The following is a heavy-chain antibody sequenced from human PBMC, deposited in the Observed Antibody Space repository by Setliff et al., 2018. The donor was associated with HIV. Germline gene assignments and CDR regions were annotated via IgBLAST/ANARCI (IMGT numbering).Heavy chain of an antibody. Sequence: PSETLSLTCTVSGGSISSSNYYWGWIRQPPGKGLEWIGSIYYSGSTYYNPSLKGRVTISVDTSKNQFSLKLSSVTAADTAVYYCARRVGTVTHTWGYYYYYYYMDVWGKGTTVTVSS. CDR3: ARRVGTVTHTWGYYYYYYYMDV. V-gene: IGHV4-39*01. J-gene: IGHJ6*03. CDR1: GGSISSSNYY. D-gene: IGHD4-17*01. CDR2: IYYSGST.